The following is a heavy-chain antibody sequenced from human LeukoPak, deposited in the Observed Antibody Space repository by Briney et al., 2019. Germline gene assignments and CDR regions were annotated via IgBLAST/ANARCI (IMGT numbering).Heavy chain of an antibody. CDR1: GGSISSYY. CDR2: IYYSGST. J-gene: IGHJ4*02. V-gene: IGHV4-59*01. D-gene: IGHD4-23*01. CDR3: ARERYGGNSGLDY. Sequence: SETLSLTCTVSGGSISSYYWSWIRQPPGKGLEWIGYIYYSGSTNYNPSLKSRVTISVDTSKNQFSLKLSSVTAADTAVYYCARERYGGNSGLDYWGQGTLVTVSS.